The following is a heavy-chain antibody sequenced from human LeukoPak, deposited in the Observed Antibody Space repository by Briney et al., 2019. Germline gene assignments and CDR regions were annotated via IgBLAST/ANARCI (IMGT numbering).Heavy chain of an antibody. V-gene: IGHV5-51*01. CDR2: IYPGDSDT. Sequence: GESLKISCKGSGYSFSSHWIGWVRQMPGKGLEWMGIIYPGDSDTRYSPSFQGQVTISADKSISTAYLQWSSLKASDTAMYYCARGRRNFLIVVVPAATDAFDIWGQGTMVTVSS. D-gene: IGHD2-2*01. CDR3: ARGRRNFLIVVVPAATDAFDI. J-gene: IGHJ3*02. CDR1: GYSFSSHW.